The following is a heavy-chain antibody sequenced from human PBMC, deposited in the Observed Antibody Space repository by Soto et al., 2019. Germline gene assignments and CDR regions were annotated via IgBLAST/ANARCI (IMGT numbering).Heavy chain of an antibody. D-gene: IGHD2-2*01. CDR1: GFTFSTYG. CDR3: ANADLSPADTGSPPPEFDY. Sequence: PGGSLRLSCAASGFTFSTYGIHWVRQAPGKGLEWVAGISYDGSYKSYADSVKGRFTISRDNSKNTVFLQMNSLRPEDTAVYYCANADLSPADTGSPPPEFDYWGQGTLVTVSS. J-gene: IGHJ4*02. CDR2: ISYDGSYK. V-gene: IGHV3-30*18.